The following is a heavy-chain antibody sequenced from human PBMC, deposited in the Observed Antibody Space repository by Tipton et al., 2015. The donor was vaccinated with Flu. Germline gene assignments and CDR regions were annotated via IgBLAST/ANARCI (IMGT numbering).Heavy chain of an antibody. D-gene: IGHD3-16*01. CDR1: GDSINTYY. Sequence: TLSLTCTVSGDSINTYYWSWIRQPPGKGLEWIGYISYSGSTDYNPSLRGRVTISVDTSKNHFSLKVNSVTAADTAVYYCARCYVGYPHIYWGQGSLVTVSS. CDR2: ISYSGST. J-gene: IGHJ4*02. V-gene: IGHV4-59*08. CDR3: ARCYVGYPHIY.